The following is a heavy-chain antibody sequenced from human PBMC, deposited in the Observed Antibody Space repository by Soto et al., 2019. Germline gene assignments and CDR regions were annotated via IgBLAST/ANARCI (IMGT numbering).Heavy chain of an antibody. CDR2: IYSGGST. V-gene: IGHV3-66*01. CDR1: GFTVSSNY. D-gene: IGHD3-3*01. J-gene: IGHJ4*02. CDR3: ARGVRDTIFGVVIQREYYFDY. Sequence: GGSLRLSCAAAGFTVSSNYMSWVRQAPGKGLEWVSVIYSGGSTYYADSVKGRFTISRDNSKNTLYLQMNSLRAEDTAVYYCARGVRDTIFGVVIQREYYFDYWGQGTLVTVSS.